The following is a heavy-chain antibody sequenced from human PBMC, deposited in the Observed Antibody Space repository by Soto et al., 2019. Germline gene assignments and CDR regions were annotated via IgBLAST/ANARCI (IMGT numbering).Heavy chain of an antibody. J-gene: IGHJ6*02. CDR1: GGTFNNYA. Sequence: QVQLVQSGAEVKKPESSVRVSCKASGGTFNNYAITWVRQAPGQGLEWMGGTIPMFGTTNYAEKFQDRVTMTADESTNTAYMELSSLRSEDTAVYYCTRCGIRYHSIGFYLGIDGMDVWGQGTTVIVSS. CDR3: TRCGIRYHSIGFYLGIDGMDV. V-gene: IGHV1-69*12. CDR2: TIPMFGTT. D-gene: IGHD3-22*01.